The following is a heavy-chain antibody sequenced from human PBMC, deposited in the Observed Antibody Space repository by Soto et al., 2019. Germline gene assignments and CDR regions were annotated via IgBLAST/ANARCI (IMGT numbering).Heavy chain of an antibody. D-gene: IGHD3-3*02. CDR2: IKQDGSDK. J-gene: IGHJ1*01. CDR1: GFTFSSYW. Sequence: PGWSLRLSCAASGFTFSSYWMSWVRQAPGKGLEWVANIKQDGSDKYYVDSVKGRFTISRDNAKNTPYLKMNGLRAEDTAVYYCARDLATYTAYWGKGSLVTVS. CDR3: ARDLATYTAY. V-gene: IGHV3-7*01.